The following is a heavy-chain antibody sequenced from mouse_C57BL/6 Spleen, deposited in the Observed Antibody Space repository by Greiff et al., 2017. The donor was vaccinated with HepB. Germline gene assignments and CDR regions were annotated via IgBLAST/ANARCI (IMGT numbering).Heavy chain of an antibody. CDR1: GYPFTNYF. CDR3: ARSGLGLSMDY. D-gene: IGHD4-1*01. J-gene: IGHJ4*01. V-gene: IGHV1-54*01. Sequence: QVQLQQSGAELVRPGTSVKVTCKVSGYPFTNYFIEWVKQRPGQGLEWIGVINPGSGGTNYNEKFKGKATLTADKSSSTAYMQLSSLTSEDSAVYFCARSGLGLSMDYWGQGTSVTVSS. CDR2: INPGSGGT.